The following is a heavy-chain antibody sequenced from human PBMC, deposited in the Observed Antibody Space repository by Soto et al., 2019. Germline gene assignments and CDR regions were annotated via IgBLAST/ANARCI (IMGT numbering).Heavy chain of an antibody. Sequence: PSETLSLTCTVSGASISGFYWSWIRKSAGKGLEWIGSIYASGATDYNPYLKSRVMMSLDTSKKHFSLKLRTVPAADTAAEYCVSNGRETFRYWFDHWGQGISVTVSS. CDR2: IYASGAT. V-gene: IGHV4-4*07. CDR3: VSNGRETFRYWFDH. D-gene: IGHD1-1*01. J-gene: IGHJ5*02. CDR1: GASISGFY.